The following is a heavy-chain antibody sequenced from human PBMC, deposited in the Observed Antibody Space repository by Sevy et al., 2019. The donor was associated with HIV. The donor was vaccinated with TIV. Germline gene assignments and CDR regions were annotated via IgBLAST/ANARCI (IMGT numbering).Heavy chain of an antibody. J-gene: IGHJ4*02. CDR3: ARDLKVLYYYDSSGNYRGDY. V-gene: IGHV3-48*01. CDR2: ISSSSSTI. CDR1: GFTFSSYS. D-gene: IGHD3-22*01. Sequence: GGSLRLSCAASGFTFSSYSMNWVRQAPGKGLEWVSYISSSSSTIYYADPVKGRFTISRDNAKKSLYLQMNSLGAEDTAVYYCARDLKVLYYYDSSGNYRGDYWGQGTLVTVSS.